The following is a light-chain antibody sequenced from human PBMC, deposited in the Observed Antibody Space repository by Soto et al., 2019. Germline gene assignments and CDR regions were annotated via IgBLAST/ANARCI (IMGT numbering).Light chain of an antibody. J-gene: IGKJ1*01. CDR3: QQYAGSPET. CDR1: QSIGSSY. V-gene: IGKV3-20*01. CDR2: GAS. Sequence: EIMLTQSPGTLSLSPGQRATLSCRASQSIGSSYLAWYQQQPGQAPRLLIFGASHRATGIPNRFSGSGSGTDFTLATSRLEPEDFAVYYCQQYAGSPETFGQGTKVEVK.